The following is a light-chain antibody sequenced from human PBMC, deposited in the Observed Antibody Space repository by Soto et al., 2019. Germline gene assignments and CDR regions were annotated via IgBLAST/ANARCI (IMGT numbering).Light chain of an antibody. CDR3: QQYSKWPLP. V-gene: IGKV3-15*01. CDR1: QGVRSD. J-gene: IGKJ4*01. CDR2: GAS. Sequence: EIAMTQSPDTLSVSPGDRATLSCRASQGVRSDLAWYQQKAGQSPRLLIYGASTRAAETPARFSGSGSETEFTLTISSLQSEDFAVYYCQQYSKWPLPFGGGTKVDIK.